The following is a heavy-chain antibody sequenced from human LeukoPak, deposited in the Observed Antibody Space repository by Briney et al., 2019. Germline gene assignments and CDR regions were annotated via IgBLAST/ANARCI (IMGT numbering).Heavy chain of an antibody. V-gene: IGHV3-48*03. CDR2: ISSSGSTI. Sequence: GGSLRLSCAASGFTFSSYEMNWVRQAPGKGLEWVSYISSSGSTIYYADSVKGRFTISRDNAKNSLYLQMNSLRAEDTAVYYCARARLDSSSSEYYYYVDVWGKGTTVTVSS. J-gene: IGHJ6*03. CDR3: ARARLDSSSSEYYYYVDV. D-gene: IGHD6-6*01. CDR1: GFTFSSYE.